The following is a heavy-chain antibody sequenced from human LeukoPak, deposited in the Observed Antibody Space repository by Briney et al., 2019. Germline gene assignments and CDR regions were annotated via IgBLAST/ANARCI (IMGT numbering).Heavy chain of an antibody. J-gene: IGHJ5*01. CDR1: GGSVSSYY. D-gene: IGHD6-19*01. CDR2: IYNSGST. V-gene: IGHV4-59*08. CDR3: ARHYSSGWSDC. Sequence: SETLSLTCTVSGGSVSSYYWTWTRQPPGKGLEWIGYIYNSGSTTYTPSLKSRVTISVDTSKNQFSLKLYSVTAADTAVYYCARHYSSGWSDCWGQGTLVTVSS.